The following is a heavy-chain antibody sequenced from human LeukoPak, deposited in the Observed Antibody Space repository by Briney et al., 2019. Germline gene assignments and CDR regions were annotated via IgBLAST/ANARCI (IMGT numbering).Heavy chain of an antibody. D-gene: IGHD3-10*01. J-gene: IGHJ3*02. CDR2: IYYSGST. V-gene: IGHV4-59*01. CDR1: GGSISSYS. CDR3: ARAHYYGSGSYSDAFDI. Sequence: PSETLSLTCTVSGGSISSYSWSWIRQPPGKGLEWIGYIYYSGSTNYNPSLKSRVTISVDTSKNQFSLKLNSVTAADTAVYYCARAHYYGSGSYSDAFDIWGQGTMVTVSS.